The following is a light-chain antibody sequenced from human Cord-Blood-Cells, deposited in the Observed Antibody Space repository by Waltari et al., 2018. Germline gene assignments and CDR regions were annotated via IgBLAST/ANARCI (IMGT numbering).Light chain of an antibody. CDR2: WAS. V-gene: IGKV4-1*01. J-gene: IGKJ1*01. CDR1: QSVLYSSNNKNY. Sequence: DIVMTQSPDSLAVSLGERATINCKSSQSVLYSSNNKNYLAWYQQKPGQPPKLLIYWASTRESGVPDRFSGIGSWTDFTLTISSLQAEDVAVYYCQQYSSTPWTFGQGTKVETK. CDR3: QQYSSTPWT.